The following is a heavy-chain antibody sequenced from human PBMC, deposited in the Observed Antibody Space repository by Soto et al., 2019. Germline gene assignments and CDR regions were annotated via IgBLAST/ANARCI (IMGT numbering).Heavy chain of an antibody. D-gene: IGHD3-22*01. V-gene: IGHV4-34*01. Sequence: SETLSLTCAVYGGSFSGYYWSWIRQPPGKGLEWIGEINHSGSTNYNPSLKSRVTISVDTSKNQFSLKLSSVTAADTAVYYCARASILHIVVASRGWFDPCCQGTLGTGSS. CDR1: GGSFSGYY. J-gene: IGHJ5*02. CDR2: INHSGST. CDR3: ARASILHIVVASRGWFDP.